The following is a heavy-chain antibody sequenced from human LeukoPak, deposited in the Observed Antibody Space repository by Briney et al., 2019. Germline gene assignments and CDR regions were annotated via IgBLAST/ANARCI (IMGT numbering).Heavy chain of an antibody. CDR1: GGSINSYY. D-gene: IGHD3-10*01. Sequence: SETLSLTCTVSGGSINSYYWSWIRQPPGKGLGWIGSIYYSGSTYYNPSLKSRVTISVDTSKNQFSLKLSSVTAADTAVYYCASNYYGSGSYGYWGQGTLVTVSS. CDR3: ASNYYGSGSYGY. J-gene: IGHJ4*02. CDR2: IYYSGST. V-gene: IGHV4-39*07.